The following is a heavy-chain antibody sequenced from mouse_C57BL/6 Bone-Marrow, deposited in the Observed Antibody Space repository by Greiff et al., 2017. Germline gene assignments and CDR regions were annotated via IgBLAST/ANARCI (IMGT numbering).Heavy chain of an antibody. J-gene: IGHJ4*01. CDR1: GFTFSSYA. Sequence: EVMLVESGGGLVKPGGSLKLSCAASGFTFSSYAMSWVRQTPEKRLAWVATISDGGSYTYYPDNVKGRFTISRDNAKNNLYLQMSHLKSEDTAMYYCARGDDYDDGPYYAMDYWGQGTSVTVSS. D-gene: IGHD2-4*01. CDR3: ARGDDYDDGPYYAMDY. V-gene: IGHV5-4*03. CDR2: ISDGGSYT.